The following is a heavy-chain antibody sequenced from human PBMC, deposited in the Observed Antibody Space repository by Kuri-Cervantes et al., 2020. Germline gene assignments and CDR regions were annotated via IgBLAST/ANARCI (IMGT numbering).Heavy chain of an antibody. Sequence: ASVKVSCKASGYTFTSYAMHWVRQAPGQRLEWMGWSNAGNGNTKYSQEFQGRVTMTRDTSISTAYMELSRLRSDDTAVYYCAGDLGRGYGMDVWGQGTTVTVSS. D-gene: IGHD3-10*01. V-gene: IGHV1-3*02. J-gene: IGHJ6*02. CDR1: GYTFTSYA. CDR2: SNAGNGNT. CDR3: AGDLGRGYGMDV.